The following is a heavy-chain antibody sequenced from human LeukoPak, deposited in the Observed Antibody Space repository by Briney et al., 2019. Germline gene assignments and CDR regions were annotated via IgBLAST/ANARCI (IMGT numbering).Heavy chain of an antibody. CDR2: INHSGST. D-gene: IGHD3-3*01. Sequence: PSETLSLTCAVYGGSFSGYYWSWIRQPPGKGLEWIGEINHSGSTNYNPSLKSRVTISVDTSKNQFSLKLSSVTAADTAVYYCARDQKRITIFGVVKPSWYFDLWGRGTLVTVSS. V-gene: IGHV4-34*01. CDR1: GGSFSGYY. CDR3: ARDQKRITIFGVVKPSWYFDL. J-gene: IGHJ2*01.